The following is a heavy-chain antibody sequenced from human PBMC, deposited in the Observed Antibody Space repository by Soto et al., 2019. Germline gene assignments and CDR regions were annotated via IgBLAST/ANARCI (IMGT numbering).Heavy chain of an antibody. Sequence: PSETLSLTCTVSGGSISSGGYYWSWIRQHPGKGLEWIGYIYYSGSTYYNPSLKSRVTISVDTSKNQFSLKLSSVTAADTAVYYCARVIVVVPAAMSGYSHFDYWGQGTLVTVSS. D-gene: IGHD2-2*01. CDR2: IYYSGST. CDR3: ARVIVVVPAAMSGYSHFDY. J-gene: IGHJ4*02. CDR1: GGSISSGGYY. V-gene: IGHV4-31*03.